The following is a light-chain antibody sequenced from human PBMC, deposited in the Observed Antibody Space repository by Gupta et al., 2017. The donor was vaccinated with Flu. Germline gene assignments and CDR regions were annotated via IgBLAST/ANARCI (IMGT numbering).Light chain of an antibody. CDR3: QQYYGTLYT. V-gene: IGKV4-1*01. CDR2: WAS. CDR1: QSVLYSSNNKNY. Sequence: SLGERATIKCKSSQSVLYSSNNKNYLAWYQQKPGQPPKLLISWASTRESGVPDRFSGSGSGTDFTLTISSLQAEDVAVYYCQQYYGTLYTFGQGTKLEIK. J-gene: IGKJ2*01.